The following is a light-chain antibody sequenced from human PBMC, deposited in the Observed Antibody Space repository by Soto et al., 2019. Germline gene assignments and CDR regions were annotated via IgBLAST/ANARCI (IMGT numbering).Light chain of an antibody. CDR2: QVS. CDR3: MQGTHWPQLN. CDR1: RSLLYSDGDTY. V-gene: IGKV2-30*01. Sequence: DVVLTQSPLTLSVTLGQPASISCRSSRSLLYSDGDTYLNWFHQRPGHSPRRLIYQVSTRASGVPERFSGSGSGTDFTLNISSVEAADLGLFYCMQGTHWPQLNFGGGTRVEIK. J-gene: IGKJ4*01.